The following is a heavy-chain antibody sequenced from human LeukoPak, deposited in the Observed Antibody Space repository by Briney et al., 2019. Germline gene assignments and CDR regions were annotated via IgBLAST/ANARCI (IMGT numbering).Heavy chain of an antibody. Sequence: GASVKVSCKASGYTFTSYDINWVRQATGQGLEWMGWMNPNSGNTGYAQKFQGRVTMTRNTSISTAYMELSSLRSEDTAVYYRARGVSTTVTTVWYYYYGMDVWGQGTTVTVSS. D-gene: IGHD4-17*01. CDR1: GYTFTSYD. CDR3: ARGVSTTVTTVWYYYYGMDV. CDR2: MNPNSGNT. V-gene: IGHV1-8*01. J-gene: IGHJ6*02.